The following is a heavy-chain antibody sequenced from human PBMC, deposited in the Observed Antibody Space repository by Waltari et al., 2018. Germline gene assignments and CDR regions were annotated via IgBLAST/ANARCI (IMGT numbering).Heavy chain of an antibody. CDR2: IYHSGST. Sequence: QVQLQESGPGLVKPSETLSLTCAVSGYSISSGYYWGWIRQPPGKGLEWIGSIYHSGSTYYNPSLKSRVTISVDTSKNQFSLKLSSVTAADTAVYYCARFINYYDSSGYIFYWGRGTLVTVSS. J-gene: IGHJ4*02. V-gene: IGHV4-38-2*01. D-gene: IGHD3-22*01. CDR1: GYSISSGYY. CDR3: ARFINYYDSSGYIFY.